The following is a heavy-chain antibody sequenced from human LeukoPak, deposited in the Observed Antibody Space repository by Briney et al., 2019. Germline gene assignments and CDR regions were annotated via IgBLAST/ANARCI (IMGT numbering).Heavy chain of an antibody. V-gene: IGHV1-18*01. CDR1: GYTFTSYG. J-gene: IGHJ5*02. CDR3: ARVYYPYNWFDP. Sequence: ASVKVSCNASGYTFTSYGISWVRQAPGQGLEWMGWISAYNGNTNYAQKLQGRVTMTTDTSTSTAYMELRSLRSDDTAVYYCARVYYPYNWFDPWGQGTLVTVSS. CDR2: ISAYNGNT. D-gene: IGHD3-10*01.